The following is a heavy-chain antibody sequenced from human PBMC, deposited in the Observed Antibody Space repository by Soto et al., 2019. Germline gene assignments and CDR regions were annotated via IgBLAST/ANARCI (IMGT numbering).Heavy chain of an antibody. Sequence: QVQLVQSGAEVKKPGASVKVACKACGYTFTGYGISWVRRAHGRGLEWMGWIRAYNGNTNYAQKLQGRVTMTTDTSTSTAYMELRSLRSDDTAVYFCARDGERRFLVTETNWFDPWGQGTLVTVSS. CDR2: IRAYNGNT. J-gene: IGHJ5*02. CDR3: ARDGERRFLVTETNWFDP. CDR1: GYTFTGYG. V-gene: IGHV1-18*01. D-gene: IGHD3-3*01.